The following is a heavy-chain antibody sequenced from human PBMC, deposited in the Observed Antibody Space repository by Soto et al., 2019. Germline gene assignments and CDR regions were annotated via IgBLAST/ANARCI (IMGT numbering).Heavy chain of an antibody. CDR1: GYTFTSYG. D-gene: IGHD1-26*01. J-gene: IGHJ6*02. CDR3: ARGRGIVGANNYYYYGMGV. Sequence: GASVKVSCKASGYTFTSYGISWVRQAPGQGLEWMGWISAYNGNTNYAQKLQGRVTMTTDTSTSTAYMELRSLRSDDTAVYYCARGRGIVGANNYYYYGMGVWGQGATVTVSS. V-gene: IGHV1-18*01. CDR2: ISAYNGNT.